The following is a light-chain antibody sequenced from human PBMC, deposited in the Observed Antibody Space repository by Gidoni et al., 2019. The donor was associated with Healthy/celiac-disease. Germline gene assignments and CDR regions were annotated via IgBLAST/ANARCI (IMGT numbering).Light chain of an antibody. CDR2: AAS. Sequence: IQLPQSPSSLSASVGDRVTITCRAGQSISSYLNWYQQKPGKAPKLLIYAASSLQSGVPSRFSGSGSGTDFTLTISSLQPEDIATYYCQQSYSTLRTFXQXTKVEIK. CDR1: QSISSY. V-gene: IGKV1-39*01. CDR3: QQSYSTLRT. J-gene: IGKJ1*01.